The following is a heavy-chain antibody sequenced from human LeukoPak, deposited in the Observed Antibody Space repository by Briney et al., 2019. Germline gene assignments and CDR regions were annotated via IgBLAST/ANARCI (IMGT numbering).Heavy chain of an antibody. D-gene: IGHD3-3*01. V-gene: IGHV3-23*01. J-gene: IGHJ5*02. CDR3: AKGVRAIFGVVNNWFDP. Sequence: GGSLRLSCAASKFAFSSYAMSWVRQAPGKGLEWVSAISGGGGNTYYADSVKGRFTISRDNSKNTLYLQMNSLRAEDTAVYYCAKGVRAIFGVVNNWFDPWGQGTLVTVSS. CDR2: ISGGGGNT. CDR1: KFAFSSYA.